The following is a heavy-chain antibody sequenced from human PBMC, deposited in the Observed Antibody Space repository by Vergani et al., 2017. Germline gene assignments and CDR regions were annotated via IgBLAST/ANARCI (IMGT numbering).Heavy chain of an antibody. D-gene: IGHD6-13*01. CDR3: VKDIAASGNYWYFDL. V-gene: IGHV3-9*01. CDR1: GFTFDDYA. Sequence: EVQLVESGGGLVQPGRSLRPSCAASGFTFDDYAMHWVRHAPGKGLEWVSGINWNSDSIAYADSVKGRFTISRDNAKNSLYLQMNSLRAEDTALYYCVKDIAASGNYWYFDLWGRGTLVTVSS. J-gene: IGHJ2*01. CDR2: INWNSDSI.